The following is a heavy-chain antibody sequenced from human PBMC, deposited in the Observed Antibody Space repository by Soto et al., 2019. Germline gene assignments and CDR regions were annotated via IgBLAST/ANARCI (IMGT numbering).Heavy chain of an antibody. V-gene: IGHV1-2*02. Sequence: ASVKVSCKASGYTFTGYYMHWVRQAPGQGLEWMGWINPNSGGTNYAQKFQGRVTMTRDTSISTAYMELSRLRSEDTAVYYCATAPMATLLFSSTPSKFDYWGQGNLVTVSS. D-gene: IGHD5-12*01. CDR2: INPNSGGT. CDR3: ATAPMATLLFSSTPSKFDY. CDR1: GYTFTGYY. J-gene: IGHJ4*02.